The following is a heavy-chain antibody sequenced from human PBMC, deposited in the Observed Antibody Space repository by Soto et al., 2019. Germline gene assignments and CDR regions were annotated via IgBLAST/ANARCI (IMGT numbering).Heavy chain of an antibody. Sequence: QVQLVESGGGVVQPGRSLRLSCAASGFTFSSYGMHWVRQAPGKGLEWVAVIWYDGSNKYYADSVKGRFTISRDNSKNTLYLQMNSLRAEDTAVYYCARDSSYGHDYYYYYGMDVWGQGTTVTVSS. J-gene: IGHJ6*02. CDR3: ARDSSYGHDYYYYYGMDV. CDR1: GFTFSSYG. V-gene: IGHV3-33*01. CDR2: IWYDGSNK. D-gene: IGHD5-18*01.